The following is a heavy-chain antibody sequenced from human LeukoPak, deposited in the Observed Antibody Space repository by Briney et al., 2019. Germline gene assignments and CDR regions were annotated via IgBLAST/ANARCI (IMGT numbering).Heavy chain of an antibody. J-gene: IGHJ4*02. Sequence: GGSLRLSCAASGFTFSSYSMNWVRQAPGKGLEWVSSISSSSSYIYYADSVKGRFTISRVNAKNSLYPQMNSLRAEDTAVYYCAKERFGELPKGGYSDYWGQGTLVTVSS. CDR1: GFTFSSYS. V-gene: IGHV3-21*01. CDR2: ISSSSSYI. CDR3: AKERFGELPKGGYSDY. D-gene: IGHD3-16*01.